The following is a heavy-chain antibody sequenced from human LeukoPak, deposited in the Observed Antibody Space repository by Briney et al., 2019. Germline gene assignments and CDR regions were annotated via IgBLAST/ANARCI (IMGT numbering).Heavy chain of an antibody. CDR3: AKRYYGSGNYDPLFEY. D-gene: IGHD3-10*01. Sequence: PGGSLRLSCSASGFTFSTYAMGWARQAPGKGREWGMGISGDLGSTYYADSVRGRFNIPRDNYKNTLYLQMNSLRAEDTAIYYCAKRYYGSGNYDPLFEYWGEGTVVSVSS. CDR1: GFTFSTYA. J-gene: IGHJ4*02. V-gene: IGHV3-23*01. CDR2: ISGDLGST.